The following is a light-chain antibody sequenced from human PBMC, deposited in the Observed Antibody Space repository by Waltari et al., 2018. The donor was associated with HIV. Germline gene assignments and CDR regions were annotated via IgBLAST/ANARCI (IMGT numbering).Light chain of an antibody. CDR1: SSDVGGSPF. CDR2: EVT. CDR3: SSSVGSNNYV. Sequence: QSALTQPPSASGSPGQSVTISCPGTSSDVGGSPFVSWYQQHPGKAPKVMIYEVTKRPSGVPDRFSGSRSGNTASLTVSGLQAEDEADYYCSSSVGSNNYVFGTGTKVTVL. J-gene: IGLJ1*01. V-gene: IGLV2-8*01.